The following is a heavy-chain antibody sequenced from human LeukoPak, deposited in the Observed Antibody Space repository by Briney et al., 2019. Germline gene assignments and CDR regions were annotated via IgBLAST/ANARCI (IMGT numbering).Heavy chain of an antibody. D-gene: IGHD3-9*01. CDR2: INHSGST. Sequence: SETLSLTCAVYGGSFSGYYWSWIRQPPGKGLEWIGEINHSGSTNYNPSLKSRVTISVDTSKNQFSLKLSSVTAADTAVYYCASSYYDILTGYYSFDYWGQGTLVTVSP. CDR1: GGSFSGYY. V-gene: IGHV4-34*01. J-gene: IGHJ4*02. CDR3: ASSYYDILTGYYSFDY.